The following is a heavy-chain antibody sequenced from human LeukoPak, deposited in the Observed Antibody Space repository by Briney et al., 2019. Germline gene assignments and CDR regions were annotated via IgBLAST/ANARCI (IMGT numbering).Heavy chain of an antibody. CDR2: IYGDGTT. D-gene: IGHD2-8*02. J-gene: IGHJ4*02. Sequence: GGSLRLSCAASGFTVSSAYMSWVRQAPGKGPAWVSVIYGDGTTYYADSVKGRFTISRDNSENTVFLQMRSLRAEDTAMYYCARGGVRHYWGQGTLVTVSS. CDR3: ARGGVRHY. CDR1: GFTVSSAY. V-gene: IGHV3-53*01.